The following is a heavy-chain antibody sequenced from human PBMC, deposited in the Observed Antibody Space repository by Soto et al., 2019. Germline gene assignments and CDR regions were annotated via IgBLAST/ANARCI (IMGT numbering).Heavy chain of an antibody. D-gene: IGHD4-17*01. CDR2: INHSGST. J-gene: IGHJ6*02. CDR3: ARVSGVNPAFNLEDYGGNSGVSYYYGMDV. V-gene: IGHV4-34*01. Sequence: PSETLSLTCAVYGGSFSGYYWSWIRQPPGKGLEWIGEINHSGSTNYNPSLKSRVTISVDTSKNQFSLKLSSVTAADTAVYYCARVSGVNPAFNLEDYGGNSGVSYYYGMDVWGQGTTVTVSS. CDR1: GGSFSGYY.